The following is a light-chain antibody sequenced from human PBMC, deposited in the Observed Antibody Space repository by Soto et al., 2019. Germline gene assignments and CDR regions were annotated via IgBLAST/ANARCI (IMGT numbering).Light chain of an antibody. CDR3: QQYGSSPKT. V-gene: IGKV3-20*01. J-gene: IGKJ1*01. Sequence: EIVMTQSPSTLSVSPVERATGSGRAIQSVIGGNLAWYQQKPGQSPRLLIYGTSNRATGIPDRFSGSGSGPDFTLTIIRLEREDSAVYHCQQYGSSPKTFGQGTNVDIK. CDR2: GTS. CDR1: QSVIGGN.